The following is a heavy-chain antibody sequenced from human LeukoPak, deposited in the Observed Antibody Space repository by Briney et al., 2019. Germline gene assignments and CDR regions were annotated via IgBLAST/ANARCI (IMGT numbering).Heavy chain of an antibody. D-gene: IGHD5-18*01. J-gene: IGHJ4*02. V-gene: IGHV3-23*01. CDR1: GFTFSSYA. CDR2: ISGSGGST. CDR3: AKDLEPWIQLWSSDY. Sequence: GGSLRLSCAASGFTFSSYAMSWVRQAPGKGLEWVSAISGSGGSTYYADSVKGRFTISRDNSRNTLYLQMNSLRAEDTAVYYCAKDLEPWIQLWSSDYWGQGTLVTVSS.